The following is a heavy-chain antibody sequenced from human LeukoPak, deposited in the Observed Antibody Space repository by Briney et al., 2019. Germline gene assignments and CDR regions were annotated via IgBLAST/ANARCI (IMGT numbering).Heavy chain of an antibody. CDR2: IIPIFGTA. V-gene: IGHV1-69*13. J-gene: IGHJ4*02. Sequence: GASVNVSFKASGGTFSSYAISWVRQAPGQGLEWMGGIIPIFGTANYAQKFQGRATITADESTSTAYMELSSLRSEDTAVYYCARNADCTNGVCYTFDYWGQGTLVTVSS. D-gene: IGHD2-8*01. CDR1: GGTFSSYA. CDR3: ARNADCTNGVCYTFDY.